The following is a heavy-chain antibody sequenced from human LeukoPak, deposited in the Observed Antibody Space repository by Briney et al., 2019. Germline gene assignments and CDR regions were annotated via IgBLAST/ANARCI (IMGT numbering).Heavy chain of an antibody. CDR3: ARHPLPRWGFDY. D-gene: IGHD1-26*01. J-gene: IGHJ4*02. V-gene: IGHV4-34*01. CDR2: INHSGST. Sequence: SETLSLTCAVYGGSFSGYYWSWIRQPPGKGLEWIGEINHSGSTNYNPSLKSRVTISVDTSKNQFSLKLSSVTAADTAVYYGARHPLPRWGFDYWGQGTLVTVSS. CDR1: GGSFSGYY.